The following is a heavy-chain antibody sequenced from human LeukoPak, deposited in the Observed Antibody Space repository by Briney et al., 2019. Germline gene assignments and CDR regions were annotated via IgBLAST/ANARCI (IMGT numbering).Heavy chain of an antibody. CDR2: MNPNSGNT. D-gene: IGHD2-2*01. CDR3: ARMLWSTHNWFDP. J-gene: IGHJ5*02. V-gene: IGHV1-8*01. CDR1: GYTFTRYD. Sequence: ASVKVSCKASGYTFTRYDINWVRQATGQGLEWMGWMNPNSGNTGYAQKLQGRVTMTRNTSIGTAYMELSSLRSEDTAVYYCARMLWSTHNWFDPWGQGTLVTVSS.